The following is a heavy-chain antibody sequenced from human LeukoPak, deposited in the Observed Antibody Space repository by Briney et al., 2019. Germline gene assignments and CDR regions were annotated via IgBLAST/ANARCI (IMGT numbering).Heavy chain of an antibody. Sequence: SETLSLTCTVSGGSISSYYWSWIRQPPGKGLEWIGYIYYSGSTNCNPSLKSRVTISVDTSKNQFPLKLSSVTAADTAVYYCARDRDFWSGYYYFDYWGQGTLVTVSS. V-gene: IGHV4-59*01. CDR1: GGSISSYY. CDR2: IYYSGST. J-gene: IGHJ4*02. D-gene: IGHD3-3*01. CDR3: ARDRDFWSGYYYFDY.